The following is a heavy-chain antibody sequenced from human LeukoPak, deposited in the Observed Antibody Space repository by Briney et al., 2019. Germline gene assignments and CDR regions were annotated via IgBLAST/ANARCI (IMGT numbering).Heavy chain of an antibody. CDR2: IYYSGST. Sequence: PSETLSLTCTVSGGSVSSGSYYWSWIRQPPGKGLEWIGYIYYSGSTNYNPSLKSRVTISVDTSKNQFSLKLSSVTAADTAVYYCARVSYSSSFDFDYWGQGTLVTVSS. J-gene: IGHJ4*02. CDR1: GGSVSSGSYY. V-gene: IGHV4-61*01. D-gene: IGHD6-6*01. CDR3: ARVSYSSSFDFDY.